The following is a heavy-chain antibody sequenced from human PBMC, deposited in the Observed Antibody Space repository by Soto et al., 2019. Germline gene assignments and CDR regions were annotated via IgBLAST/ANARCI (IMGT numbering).Heavy chain of an antibody. V-gene: IGHV3-23*01. CDR1: GFTFSSYA. J-gene: IGHJ6*03. CDR3: AKDGLLWFGELWEPGYYYYMDV. D-gene: IGHD3-10*01. CDR2: ISGSGGST. Sequence: GGSLRLSCAASGFTFSSYAMSWVRQAPGKGLEWVSAISGSGGSTYYADSVKGRFTISRDNSKNTLYLQMNSLRAEDTAVYYCAKDGLLWFGELWEPGYYYYMDVWGKGTTVTVSS.